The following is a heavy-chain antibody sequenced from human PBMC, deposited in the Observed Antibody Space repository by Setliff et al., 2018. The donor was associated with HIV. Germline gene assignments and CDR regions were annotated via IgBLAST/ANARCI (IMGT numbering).Heavy chain of an antibody. J-gene: IGHJ4*02. CDR3: ARTPYGEQSHFHY. D-gene: IGHD4-17*01. CDR2: IYHYGST. Sequence: SETLSLTCAVSGGSISGFNWWSWVRQTPGRGLEWIGEIYHYGSTNYNPSLMSRVTISLDKSKNHFSLKLTSVTAADTAVYYCARTPYGEQSHFHYWGQGTLVTVSS. V-gene: IGHV4-4*02. CDR1: GGSISGFNW.